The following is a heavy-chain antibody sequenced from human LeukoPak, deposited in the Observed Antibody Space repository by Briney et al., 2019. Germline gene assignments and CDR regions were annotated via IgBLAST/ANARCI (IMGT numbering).Heavy chain of an antibody. CDR1: GFTFGSYS. D-gene: IGHD3-22*01. CDR2: ISGSSSTI. V-gene: IGHV3-48*01. J-gene: IGHJ4*02. CDR3: ARGSTYYDSSGQVPFDY. Sequence: GGSLRLSCAASGFTFGSYSMNWVPQAPGKGLEWGSYISGSSSTIYYADSVKGRFTISRDNGKNTLYLQMNSLRAEDTAVYYCARGSTYYDSSGQVPFDYWGQGTLVTVSS.